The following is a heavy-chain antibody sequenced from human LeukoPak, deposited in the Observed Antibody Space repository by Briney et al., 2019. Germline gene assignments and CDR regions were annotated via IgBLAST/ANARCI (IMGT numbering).Heavy chain of an antibody. CDR1: GFTFSSYA. CDR2: ITDAGGST. J-gene: IGHJ4*02. D-gene: IGHD1-26*01. Sequence: GGSLRLSCAASGFTFSSYAMIWVRQAPGKGLEWVSGITDAGGSTHYADSVKGRLTISRDNSKNTLFLQINSLRAEDTAVYYCAKQVGPAIDYRGQRTLVTVSS. V-gene: IGHV3-23*01. CDR3: AKQVGPAIDY.